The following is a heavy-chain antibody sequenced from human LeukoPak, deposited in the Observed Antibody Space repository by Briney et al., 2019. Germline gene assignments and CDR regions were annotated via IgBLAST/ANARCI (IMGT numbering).Heavy chain of an antibody. J-gene: IGHJ6*02. CDR1: GLTFSSYE. D-gene: IGHD1-26*01. V-gene: IGHV3-48*03. CDR2: ISSSGSTI. Sequence: GGSLRLSCAASGLTFSSYEMNWVRQAPGKGLEWVSYISSSGSTIYYADPVKGRFTISRDNAKNSLYLQMNSLRAEDTAVYYCARGGSRGMDVWGQGTTVTVSS. CDR3: ARGGSRGMDV.